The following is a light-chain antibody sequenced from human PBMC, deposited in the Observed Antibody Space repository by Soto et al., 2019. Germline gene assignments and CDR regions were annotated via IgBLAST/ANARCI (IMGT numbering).Light chain of an antibody. CDR2: DNE. V-gene: IGLV1-51*01. CDR3: GTWDTSLSAYV. Sequence: QSVLTQPPSVSAASGQKVTIACSGRRSNIGDNYVSWYQLLPGAAPKLLISDNERRPSGIPDRFSGSKSGTTATLAIAGLQTADEAEYYCGTWDTSLSAYVFAAGTKVTVL. CDR1: RSNIGDNY. J-gene: IGLJ1*01.